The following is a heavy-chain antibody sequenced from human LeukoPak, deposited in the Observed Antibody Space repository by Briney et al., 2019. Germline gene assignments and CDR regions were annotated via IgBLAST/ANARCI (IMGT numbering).Heavy chain of an antibody. J-gene: IGHJ4*02. V-gene: IGHV4-59*01. Sequence: SETLSLTCTVSGGSISSYYWSWIRQPPGKGLEWIGYIYYSGSTNYNPSLKSRVTISVDTSKNQFSLKLSSVTAADTAVYYCARLGYGSGSYYSHPGDYWGQGTLVTVSS. CDR1: GGSISSYY. CDR2: IYYSGST. CDR3: ARLGYGSGSYYSHPGDY. D-gene: IGHD3-10*01.